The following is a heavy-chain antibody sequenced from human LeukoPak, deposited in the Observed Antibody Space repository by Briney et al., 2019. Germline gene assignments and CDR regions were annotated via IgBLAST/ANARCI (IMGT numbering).Heavy chain of an antibody. Sequence: ASVKASCKASGYTFTSYDINWVRQATGQGLEWMGWMNPNSGNTGYAQKFQGRVTMTRNTSISTAYMELSSLRSEDTAVYYCARGLPARCSSTSCYKKWFDPWGQGTLVTVSS. V-gene: IGHV1-8*01. D-gene: IGHD2-2*02. CDR1: GYTFTSYD. J-gene: IGHJ5*02. CDR3: ARGLPARCSSTSCYKKWFDP. CDR2: MNPNSGNT.